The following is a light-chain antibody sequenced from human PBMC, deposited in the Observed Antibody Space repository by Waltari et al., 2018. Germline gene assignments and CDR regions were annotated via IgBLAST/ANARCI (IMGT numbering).Light chain of an antibody. CDR1: SRDVGTDNL. J-gene: IGLJ3*02. Sequence: QSALTQPASVSGSPGQSLTTSCTGTSRDVGTDNLVSWYQQHPGKAPKLLIYEGSKRPSGVSDRFSGSRSGNTASLTISGLQADDEGYYYCCSYAGGRTWVFGGGTKLTVL. CDR2: EGS. CDR3: CSYAGGRTWV. V-gene: IGLV2-23*01.